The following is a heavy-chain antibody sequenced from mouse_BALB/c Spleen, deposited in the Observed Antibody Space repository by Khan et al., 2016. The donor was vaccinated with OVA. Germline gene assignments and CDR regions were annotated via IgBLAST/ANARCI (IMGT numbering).Heavy chain of an antibody. V-gene: IGHV3-6*02. CDR2: IRYAGSN. Sequence: VQLKESGPGLVKPSQSLSLTCSVTGYSITSGYYWNWIRQFPGNKLEWMVYIRYAGSNNYNQSLKNRISITRDTSKNQFFLKLNSVTTEDTATYYCARGGRSGPAWFAYWGQGTLVTVSA. J-gene: IGHJ3*01. CDR1: GYSITSGYY. D-gene: IGHD3-1*01. CDR3: ARGGRSGPAWFAY.